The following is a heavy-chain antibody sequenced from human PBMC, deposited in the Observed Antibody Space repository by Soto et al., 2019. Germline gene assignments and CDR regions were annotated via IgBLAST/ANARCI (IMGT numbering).Heavy chain of an antibody. CDR1: GFTFSSYS. CDR3: ARSQGYCSGGSCYSGYYYYYGMDV. D-gene: IGHD2-15*01. J-gene: IGHJ6*02. Sequence: EVQLVESGGGLVKPGGSLRLSCAASGFTFSSYSMNWVRQAPGKGLEWVSSISSSSSYIYYADSVKGRFTISRDNAKKSLCMQMNSRRAEDTAVYYCARSQGYCSGGSCYSGYYYYYGMDVWGQGTTVTVSS. V-gene: IGHV3-21*01. CDR2: ISSSSSYI.